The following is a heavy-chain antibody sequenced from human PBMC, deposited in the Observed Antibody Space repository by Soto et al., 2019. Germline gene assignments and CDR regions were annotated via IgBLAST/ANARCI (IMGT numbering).Heavy chain of an antibody. CDR1: GGTFSSYA. D-gene: IGHD5-12*01. CDR3: ARDAVATTDYYYCGMDV. J-gene: IGHJ6*02. CDR2: IIPIFGTA. Sequence: QVQLVQSGAEVKKPGSSVKVSCKASGGTFSSYAISWVRQAPGQGLEWMGGIIPIFGTANYAQKFQGRVTITADKSTSTDYMELSSLRSEDTAVYYCARDAVATTDYYYCGMDVWGQGTTVTVSS. V-gene: IGHV1-69*06.